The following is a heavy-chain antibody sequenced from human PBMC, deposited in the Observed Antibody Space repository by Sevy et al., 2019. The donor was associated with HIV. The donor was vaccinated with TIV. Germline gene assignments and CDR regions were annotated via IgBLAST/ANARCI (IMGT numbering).Heavy chain of an antibody. CDR1: GFTFSDYY. J-gene: IGHJ5*02. Sequence: GGSLRLSCSASGFTFSDYYMAWIRQAPGKGLEWLAYTRGSSPYVKYADSVKGRFTISRDNAKNSLFLQMDSLRVEDTAIYYCARDRDCTSTSCYHWFDPWGQRTLVTVSS. D-gene: IGHD2-8*01. V-gene: IGHV3-11*06. CDR3: ARDRDCTSTSCYHWFDP. CDR2: TRGSSPYV.